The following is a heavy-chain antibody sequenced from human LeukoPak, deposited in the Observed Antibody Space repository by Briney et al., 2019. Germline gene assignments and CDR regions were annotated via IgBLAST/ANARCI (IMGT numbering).Heavy chain of an antibody. V-gene: IGHV4-61*08. CDR3: AREANYYDSSGRTWSFDY. CDR1: GGSISSGGCY. Sequence: PSETLSLTCTVSGGSISSGGCYWSWIRQPPGKGLEWIGYIYHSGSTYYNPSLKSRVTISVDTSKNQFSLKLSSVTAADTAVYYCAREANYYDSSGRTWSFDYWGQGTLVTVSS. J-gene: IGHJ4*02. D-gene: IGHD3-22*01. CDR2: IYHSGST.